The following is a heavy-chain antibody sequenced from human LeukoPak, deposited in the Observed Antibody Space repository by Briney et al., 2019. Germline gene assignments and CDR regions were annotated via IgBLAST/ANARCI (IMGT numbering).Heavy chain of an antibody. J-gene: IGHJ6*02. CDR3: ARDYYGPGSPGYHHGMDA. V-gene: IGHV3-74*01. D-gene: IGHD3-10*01. Sequence: PGGSLTLSCAASGFTFSTYWMHWVRQAPGKGLVWVSRINNEGSGTGYADSVKGRFAISRDNSKNTLYLQMNSLRAEDTALYYCARDYYGPGSPGYHHGMDAWGQGTTVIVSS. CDR1: GFTFSTYW. CDR2: INNEGSGT.